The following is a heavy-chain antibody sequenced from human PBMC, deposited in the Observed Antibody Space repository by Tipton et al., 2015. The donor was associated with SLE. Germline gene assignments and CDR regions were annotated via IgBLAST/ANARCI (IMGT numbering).Heavy chain of an antibody. CDR1: VGSIRRSGYY. Sequence: TLSLTCTVSVGSIRRSGYYWGWIRQSAGRGLEWIGGIYSSGDRDYNPSLRSRVTMSIDASQDRVSLRLKSVSAADTAVYYCANGKEEYYDSSGWYWGQGTLVTVSS. D-gene: IGHD3-22*01. V-gene: IGHV4-61*02. CDR3: ANGKEEYYDSSGWY. CDR2: IYSSGDR. J-gene: IGHJ4*02.